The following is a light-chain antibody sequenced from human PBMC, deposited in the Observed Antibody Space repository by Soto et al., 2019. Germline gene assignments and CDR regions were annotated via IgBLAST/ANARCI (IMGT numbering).Light chain of an antibody. CDR3: QQFAISTT. Sequence: IQMIQSPSTLSASVGDRVTITCRASHNIERWMAWYQQKPGKAPSLLIFDASTLHSGVPSRFSGSGSGTDFTLTISSLQPDDFATYYCQQFAISTTFGQGTKVDIK. CDR2: DAS. V-gene: IGKV1-5*01. J-gene: IGKJ1*01. CDR1: HNIERW.